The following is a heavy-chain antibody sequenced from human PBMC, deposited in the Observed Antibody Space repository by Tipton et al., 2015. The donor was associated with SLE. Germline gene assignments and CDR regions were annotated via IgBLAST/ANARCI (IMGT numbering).Heavy chain of an antibody. J-gene: IGHJ5*02. V-gene: IGHV3-30-3*01. Sequence: SLRLSCAASGFTFSSYAMHWVRQAPGKGLEWVAVISYDGSNKYYADSVKGRFTISRDNAKNTLYLQMNSLRAEDTAVYYCARSLNQLLWTGWFDPWGQGTLVTVSS. D-gene: IGHD2-2*01. CDR1: GFTFSSYA. CDR3: ARSLNQLLWTGWFDP. CDR2: ISYDGSNK.